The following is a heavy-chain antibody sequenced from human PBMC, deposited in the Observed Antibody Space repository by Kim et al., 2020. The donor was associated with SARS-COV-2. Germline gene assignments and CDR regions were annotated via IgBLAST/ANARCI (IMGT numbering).Heavy chain of an antibody. J-gene: IGHJ4*02. CDR2: INHSGST. CDR3: ARDRDCSSTSCFGDY. D-gene: IGHD2-2*01. Sequence: SETLSLTCAVYGGSFIGYYSSWIRQPPGKWLEWIGEINHSGSTNYNPSLKSRVTISVDTSKNQFSLKLSSVTAADTAVYYCARDRDCSSTSCFGDYWGQGTLVTVSS. CDR1: GGSFIGYY. V-gene: IGHV4-34*01.